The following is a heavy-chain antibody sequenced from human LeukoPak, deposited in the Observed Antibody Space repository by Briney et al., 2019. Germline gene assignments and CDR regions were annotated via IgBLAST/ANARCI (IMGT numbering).Heavy chain of an antibody. D-gene: IGHD2-2*02. Sequence: PSETLSLTCTVSGGSISSYYWSWIRQPAGKGLEWIGRIYTSGSTNYNPSLKSRVTMSVDTSKNQSSLKLSSVTAADTAVYYCARMPRGYCSSTSCYMGWFDPWGQGTLVTVSS. J-gene: IGHJ5*02. CDR3: ARMPRGYCSSTSCYMGWFDP. V-gene: IGHV4-4*07. CDR2: IYTSGST. CDR1: GGSISSYY.